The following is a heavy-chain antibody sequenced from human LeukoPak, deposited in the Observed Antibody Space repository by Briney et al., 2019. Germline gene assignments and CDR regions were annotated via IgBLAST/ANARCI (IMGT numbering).Heavy chain of an antibody. CDR3: ARGVAPSIAAAGTILSFDY. Sequence: GGSLRLSCAASGFTFSSYGMRWVRQTPGKGLEWVSSISSSSSYIFYADSVKGRFTMSRDNAKKSLFLQMNSLRAEDTAVYYCARGVAPSIAAAGTILSFDYWGQGTLVTVSS. CDR1: GFTFSSYG. CDR2: ISSSSSYI. J-gene: IGHJ4*02. V-gene: IGHV3-21*01. D-gene: IGHD6-13*01.